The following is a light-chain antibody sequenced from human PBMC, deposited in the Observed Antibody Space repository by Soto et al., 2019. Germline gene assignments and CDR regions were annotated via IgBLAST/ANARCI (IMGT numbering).Light chain of an antibody. CDR1: QSLSRSY. V-gene: IGKV3-20*01. CDR2: DAS. Sequence: IVLTQSPGTLSLSPGERATLSCRASQSLSRSYLAWYQQKPGQAPRLLIYDASNRATGIPARFSGSGSGTDFTLTISGLEPEDFAVYYCQQYGSTVNFGGGTKVDIK. J-gene: IGKJ4*01. CDR3: QQYGSTVN.